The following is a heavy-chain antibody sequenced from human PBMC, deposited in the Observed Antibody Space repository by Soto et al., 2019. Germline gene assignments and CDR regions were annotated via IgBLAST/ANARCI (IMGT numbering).Heavy chain of an antibody. D-gene: IGHD3-3*01. CDR1: GGFISRGDYY. J-gene: IGHJ5*02. CDR2: IYYSGST. Sequence: QVQLQESGPGLVKPSQTLSLTCTVSGGFISRGDYYWNWIRQHPGKGLEWIGYIYYSGSTYYNPSLKSRVTISVDTSKNQFSLKLSSVTAADTAVYYCARWWSGSRQGFDPWGQGTLVTVSS. CDR3: ARWWSGSRQGFDP. V-gene: IGHV4-31*03.